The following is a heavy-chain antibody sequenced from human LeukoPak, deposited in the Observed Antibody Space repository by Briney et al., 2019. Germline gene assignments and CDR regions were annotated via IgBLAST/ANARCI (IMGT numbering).Heavy chain of an antibody. CDR3: ARDPDELGQYYFDY. J-gene: IGHJ4*02. Sequence: GRSLRLSCAASGFTLSSYVIHWVRQAPGKGLEWVAVISNDGCNKDYADSVKGRFTISRDNSKNTLYLQMNSLRPEDTAVYYCARDPDELGQYYFDYWGQGTLVTVSS. CDR2: ISNDGCNK. CDR1: GFTLSSYV. D-gene: IGHD7-27*01. V-gene: IGHV3-30*04.